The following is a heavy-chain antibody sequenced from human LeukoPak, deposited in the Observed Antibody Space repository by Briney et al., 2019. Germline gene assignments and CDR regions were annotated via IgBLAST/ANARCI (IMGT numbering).Heavy chain of an antibody. CDR3: ATVGRGVLTRRNWFDP. Sequence: SETLSLTCTVSGVSIRSGDYYWGWVRQSPGKGLEWIGSMSSGGSTFHNPSLRSRVTIPVDTSNDQFSLRMSYVTAVDTAVYYCATVGRGVLTRRNWFDPWGQGTLVTVSS. CDR1: GVSIRSGDYY. V-gene: IGHV4-39*07. CDR2: MSSGGST. D-gene: IGHD3-10*01. J-gene: IGHJ5*02.